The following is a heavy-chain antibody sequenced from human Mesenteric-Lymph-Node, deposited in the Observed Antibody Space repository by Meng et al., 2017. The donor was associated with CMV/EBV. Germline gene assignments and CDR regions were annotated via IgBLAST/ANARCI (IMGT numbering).Heavy chain of an antibody. V-gene: IGHV4-31*03. CDR1: AGSISSGAYY. D-gene: IGHD3-3*01. CDR2: VYYTGST. CDR3: ARAGGDFWSGNTNWFDS. Sequence: SETLSLTCTVSAGSISSGAYYWSWIRQLPGKGLEWIGHVYYTGSTYYRSSLKSRITISVDTSMGQFPLKLRSVTAADTAVYFCARAGGDFWSGNTNWFDSWGQGTLVTVSS. J-gene: IGHJ5*01.